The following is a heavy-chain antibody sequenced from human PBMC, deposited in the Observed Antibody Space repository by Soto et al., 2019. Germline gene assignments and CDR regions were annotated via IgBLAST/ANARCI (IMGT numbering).Heavy chain of an antibody. CDR3: AKYSAAGSRYFDF. CDR1: GFTFITYP. D-gene: IGHD6-13*01. J-gene: IGHJ4*02. Sequence: VSLRLSCAASGFTFITYPMTWARQAPGKGLEWVSVIGVSADDTHYADSVKGRFTISRDNSKNTLFLQTNSLRAEDTAVYYCAKYSAAGSRYFDFWGQGTQVTVSS. V-gene: IGHV3-23*01. CDR2: IGVSADDT.